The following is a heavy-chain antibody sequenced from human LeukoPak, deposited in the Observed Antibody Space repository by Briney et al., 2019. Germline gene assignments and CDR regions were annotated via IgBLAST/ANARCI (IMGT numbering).Heavy chain of an antibody. J-gene: IGHJ4*02. CDR3: ARDQEAFDY. CDR2: IYPRDGST. CDR1: GGTFSSYA. Sequence: ASVKVFCKASGGTFSSYAISWVRQAPGQGLEWMGMIYPRDGSTSYAQKFQGRVTVTRDTSTSTVHMELSGLRSEDTAVYYCARDQEAFDYWGQGTLVTVSS. V-gene: IGHV1-46*01.